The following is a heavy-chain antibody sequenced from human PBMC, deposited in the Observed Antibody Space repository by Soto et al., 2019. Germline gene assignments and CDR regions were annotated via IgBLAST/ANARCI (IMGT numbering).Heavy chain of an antibody. CDR3: ARAVERWLPRIFDY. CDR1: GGSISSYY. CDR2: IYYSGST. Sequence: PSETLSLTCTVSGGSISSYYWSWIRQPPGKGLEWIGYIYYSGSTNYNPSLKSRVTISVDTSKNQFSLKLSSVTAADTAVYYCARAVERWLPRIFDYWGQGTLVTVSS. V-gene: IGHV4-59*08. J-gene: IGHJ4*02. D-gene: IGHD5-12*01.